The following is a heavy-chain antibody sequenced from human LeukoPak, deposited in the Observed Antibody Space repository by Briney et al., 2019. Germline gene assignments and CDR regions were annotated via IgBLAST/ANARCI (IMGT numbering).Heavy chain of an antibody. V-gene: IGHV4-34*01. D-gene: IGHD2-15*01. J-gene: IGHJ5*02. Sequence: SETLSLTCAVYGGSFSAYYWSWIRQPPGKGLEWIGEINHSGSTNYNPSLKSRVTISVDTSKNQFSLKLSSVTAADTAVYYCASTAGYCSGGSCSYNWFDPWGQGNLVTVSS. CDR3: ASTAGYCSGGSCSYNWFDP. CDR2: INHSGST. CDR1: GGSFSAYY.